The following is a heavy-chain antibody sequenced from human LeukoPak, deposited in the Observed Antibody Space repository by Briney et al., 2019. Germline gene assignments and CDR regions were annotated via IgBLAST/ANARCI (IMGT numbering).Heavy chain of an antibody. D-gene: IGHD3-22*01. CDR2: MNPNSGNT. Sequence: ASVKVSCKASGYTFTSYDINWVRQATGQGLEWMGWMNPNSGNTGYAQKLQGRVTMTTDTSTSTAYMELRSVRSDDTAVYYCARAAPWEYYYDSSGIKDYWGQGTLVTASS. CDR3: ARAAPWEYYYDSSGIKDY. CDR1: GYTFTSYD. J-gene: IGHJ4*02. V-gene: IGHV1-8*01.